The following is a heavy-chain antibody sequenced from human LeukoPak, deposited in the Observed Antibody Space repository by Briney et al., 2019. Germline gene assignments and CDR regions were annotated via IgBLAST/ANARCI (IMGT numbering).Heavy chain of an antibody. Sequence: ASVKVSCKASGYTFTSYGISWVRQAPGQGLEWMGWISAYNGNTNYAQKLQGRVTMTTDTSTSTAYMELRSLRSDDTAVYYCARAEYCSSTSCYSGGRLYSSSAGDYWGQGTLVTVSS. CDR3: ARAEYCSSTSCYSGGRLYSSSAGDY. V-gene: IGHV1-18*01. CDR1: GYTFTSYG. D-gene: IGHD2-2*01. J-gene: IGHJ4*02. CDR2: ISAYNGNT.